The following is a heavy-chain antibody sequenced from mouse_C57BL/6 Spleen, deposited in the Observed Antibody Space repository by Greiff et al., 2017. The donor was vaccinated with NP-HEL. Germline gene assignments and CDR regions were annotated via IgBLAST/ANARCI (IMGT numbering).Heavy chain of an antibody. Sequence: EVKLQESGPGLVKPSQSLSLTCSVTGYSITSGYYWNWIRQFPGNKLEWMGYISYDGSNNYNPSLKNRISITRDTSKNQFFLKLNSVTTEDTATYYCARDKYYGSSYDYFDYWGQGTTLTVSS. CDR2: ISYDGSN. D-gene: IGHD1-1*01. J-gene: IGHJ2*01. CDR3: ARDKYYGSSYDYFDY. CDR1: GYSITSGYY. V-gene: IGHV3-6*01.